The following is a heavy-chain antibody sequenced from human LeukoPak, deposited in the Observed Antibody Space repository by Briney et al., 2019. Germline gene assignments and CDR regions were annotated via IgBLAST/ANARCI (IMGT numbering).Heavy chain of an antibody. D-gene: IGHD2-15*01. V-gene: IGHV3-23*01. CDR1: GFTFSSYA. Sequence: GGSLRLSCAASGFTFSSYAMSWVRQAPGKGLEWVSAISGSGGSTYYADSVKGRFTISRDNSKNTLYLQMNSLRAEDTAVYYCAKGEVVEKNRSWFDPWGQGTLVTVSS. J-gene: IGHJ5*02. CDR3: AKGEVVEKNRSWFDP. CDR2: ISGSGGST.